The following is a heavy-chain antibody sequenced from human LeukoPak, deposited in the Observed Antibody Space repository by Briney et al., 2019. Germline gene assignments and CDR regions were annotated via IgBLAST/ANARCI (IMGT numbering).Heavy chain of an antibody. J-gene: IGHJ4*02. CDR2: ISGSGGST. V-gene: IGHV3-23*01. CDR1: GFTFSSYA. Sequence: GGSLRLSCAASGFTFSSYAMSWVRQAPGEGLEWVSAISGSGGSTYYADSVKGRFTISRDNSKNTLYLQMNSLRAEDTAVYYCAKVGRKYYGSGTQYFDYWGQGTLVTVSS. D-gene: IGHD3-10*01. CDR3: AKVGRKYYGSGTQYFDY.